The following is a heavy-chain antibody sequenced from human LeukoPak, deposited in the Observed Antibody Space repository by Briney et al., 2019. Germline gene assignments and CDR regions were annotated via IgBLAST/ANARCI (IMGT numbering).Heavy chain of an antibody. J-gene: IGHJ2*01. CDR1: GGSINSYY. Sequence: PSETLSLTRTVSGGSINSYYWSWIRQPPGKGPEWIGYFYSSGSTSYNPSLMSRVTTSVDTSKNQFSLRLSPVTAADTAIYYCASIRDTAFRYWYFDLWGRGTLVTVSS. CDR2: FYSSGST. V-gene: IGHV4-59*01. D-gene: IGHD5-18*01. CDR3: ASIRDTAFRYWYFDL.